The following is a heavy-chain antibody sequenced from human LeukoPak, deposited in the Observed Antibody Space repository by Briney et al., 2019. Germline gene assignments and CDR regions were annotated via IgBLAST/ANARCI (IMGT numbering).Heavy chain of an antibody. D-gene: IGHD3-22*01. J-gene: IGHJ4*02. CDR1: GGSVTSGNYY. CDR3: ARILYDSSGYPPPGFDY. V-gene: IGHV4-61*10. CDR2: IYTNGGA. Sequence: SDALSLTCIVSGGSVTSGNYYWNWIRQPAGKGLEWIGRIYTNGGASYNPSLKSRVTISIDASKNQFSLKLSSVTAADTAVYYCARILYDSSGYPPPGFDYWGQGTLVTVSS.